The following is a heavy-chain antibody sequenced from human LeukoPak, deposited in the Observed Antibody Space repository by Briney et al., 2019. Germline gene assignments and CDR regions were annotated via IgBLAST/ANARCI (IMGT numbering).Heavy chain of an antibody. D-gene: IGHD6-6*01. CDR2: INPNSGGT. V-gene: IGHV1-2*02. CDR1: GYTFTGYY. Sequence: GTSVKVSCKASGYTFTGYYMHWVRQAPGQGLEWMGWINPNSGGTNYAQTFQGRVTVTRDTSISTAYMELSTLRSDDTAVYYCARGGEYSRSSSTYWGQGTLVTVSS. J-gene: IGHJ4*02. CDR3: ARGGEYSRSSSTY.